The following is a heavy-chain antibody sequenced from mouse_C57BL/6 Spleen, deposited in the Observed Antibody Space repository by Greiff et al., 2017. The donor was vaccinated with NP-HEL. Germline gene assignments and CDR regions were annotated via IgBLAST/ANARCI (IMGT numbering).Heavy chain of an antibody. CDR2: IYPGDGDT. CDR3: APLITTVVVHWYFDV. V-gene: IGHV1-82*01. Sequence: QVHVKQSGPELVKPGASVKISCKASGYAFSSSWMNWVKQRPGKGLEWIGRIYPGDGDTNYNGKFKGKATLTADKSSSTAYMQLSSLTSEDSAVYFCAPLITTVVVHWYFDVWGTGTTVTVSS. CDR1: GYAFSSSW. J-gene: IGHJ1*03. D-gene: IGHD1-1*01.